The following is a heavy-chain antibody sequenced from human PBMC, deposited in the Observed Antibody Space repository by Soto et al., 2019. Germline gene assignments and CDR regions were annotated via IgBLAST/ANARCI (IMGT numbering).Heavy chain of an antibody. D-gene: IGHD4-4*01. V-gene: IGHV4-31*03. CDR3: ARGDYSNYVDY. CDR1: GGSISIGGYY. CDR2: IYYSGST. Sequence: TLSVTCIFSGGSISIGGYYWSWIRQHPGKGLEWIGYIYYSGSTYYNPSLKSRVTISVDTSKNQFSLKLSSVTAADTAVYYCARGDYSNYVDYWGQGTLVTVSS. J-gene: IGHJ4*02.